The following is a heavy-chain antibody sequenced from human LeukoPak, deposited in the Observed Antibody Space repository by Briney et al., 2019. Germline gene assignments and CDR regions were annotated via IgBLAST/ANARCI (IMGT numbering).Heavy chain of an antibody. CDR2: MNPKRGNT. CDR3: ARVGIIVGADFDY. CDR1: RYTFPRHD. D-gene: IGHD1-26*01. J-gene: IGHJ4*02. Sequence: ASGQVSYKASRYTFPRHDNHLVRQAPAPGHEWMGWMNPKRGNTGYAQKFQGGVTMTRNTSISTAYMELSSLRSEDTAVYYCARVGIIVGADFDYCGQGTLVTVSS. V-gene: IGHV1-8*01.